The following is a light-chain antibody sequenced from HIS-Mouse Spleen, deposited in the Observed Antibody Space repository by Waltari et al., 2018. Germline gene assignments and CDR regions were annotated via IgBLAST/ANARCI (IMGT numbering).Light chain of an antibody. Sequence: SYELTQPSSVSVSPGQTARITCSGDVLAKKYARWFQQKPGQAPVLVIYKDSERLSGIPERFSGSSSGTTVTLTISGAQVEDEADYYCYSAADNSGVFGGGTKLTVL. CDR3: YSAADNSGV. CDR1: VLAKKY. J-gene: IGLJ2*01. CDR2: KDS. V-gene: IGLV3-27*01.